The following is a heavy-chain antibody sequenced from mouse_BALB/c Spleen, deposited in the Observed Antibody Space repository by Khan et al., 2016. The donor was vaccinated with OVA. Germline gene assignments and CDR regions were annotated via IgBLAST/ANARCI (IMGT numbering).Heavy chain of an antibody. CDR3: ASGGYWYFDV. V-gene: IGHV9-3-1*01. CDR1: GYTFTNYG. Sequence: QIQLVQSGPELKKPGETVKISCKASGYTFTNYGMNWVKQAPGKGLKWMGWINTYTGEPTYVDDFKGRFAFSLETSASTAYLQINNRGNEDTATYFCASGGYWYFDVWGAGTTVTVSS. J-gene: IGHJ1*01. D-gene: IGHD1-1*02. CDR2: INTYTGEP.